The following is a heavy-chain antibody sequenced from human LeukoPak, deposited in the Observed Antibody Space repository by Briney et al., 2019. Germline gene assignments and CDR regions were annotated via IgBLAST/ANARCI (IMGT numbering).Heavy chain of an antibody. D-gene: IGHD3-10*01. CDR3: ARDVRREVRGVISDY. J-gene: IGHJ4*02. Sequence: PGGSLRLSCAASGFTFSSYSMNWVRQAPGRGLEWVSYISCSSSYIYYADSVKGRFTISRDNAKNSLYLQMNSLRAEDTAVYYCARDVRREVRGVISDYWGQGALVTVSS. CDR2: ISCSSSYI. V-gene: IGHV3-21*01. CDR1: GFTFSSYS.